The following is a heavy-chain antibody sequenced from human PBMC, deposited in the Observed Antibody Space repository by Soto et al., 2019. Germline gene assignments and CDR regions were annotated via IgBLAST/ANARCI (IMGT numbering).Heavy chain of an antibody. Sequence: QVQLVESGGGVVQPGRSLRRSCAASGFTVSSYGMHWVRQAPGKGLEWVAVIWYDGSNKYYADSVKGRFTISRDNSKNTLYLQMNSLRAEDTAVYYCARVAPDYYYYYYMDVWGKGTTVTVSS. CDR3: ARVAPDYYYYYYMDV. CDR2: IWYDGSNK. CDR1: GFTVSSYG. V-gene: IGHV3-33*01. J-gene: IGHJ6*03.